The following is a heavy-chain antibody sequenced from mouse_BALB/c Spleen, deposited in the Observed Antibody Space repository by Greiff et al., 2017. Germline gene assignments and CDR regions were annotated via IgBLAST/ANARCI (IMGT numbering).Heavy chain of an antibody. CDR1: GYTFTSYW. J-gene: IGHJ2*01. V-gene: IGHV1-7*01. Sequence: QVQLKESGPELVKPGASVKMSCKASGYTFTSYWMHWVKQRPGQGLEWIGYINPSTGYTEYNQKFKDKATLTADKSSSTAYMQLSSLTSEDSAVYYCARDYRYDGDYWGQGTTLTVSS. D-gene: IGHD2-14*01. CDR2: INPSTGYT. CDR3: ARDYRYDGDY.